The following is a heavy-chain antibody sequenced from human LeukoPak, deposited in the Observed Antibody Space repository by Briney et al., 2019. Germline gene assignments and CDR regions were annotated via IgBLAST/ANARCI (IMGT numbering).Heavy chain of an antibody. V-gene: IGHV1-8*01. CDR2: MNPNSGNT. Sequence: ASVKVSCKASGYTFTSYDINWVRQATGQGLEWMGWMNPNSGNTGYAQKFQGRVTMTRNTSISTAYMELSSLRSGDTAVYYCARGLAAGRRRWFDPWGQGTLVTVSS. CDR3: ARGLAAGRRRWFDP. J-gene: IGHJ5*02. D-gene: IGHD6-13*01. CDR1: GYTFTSYD.